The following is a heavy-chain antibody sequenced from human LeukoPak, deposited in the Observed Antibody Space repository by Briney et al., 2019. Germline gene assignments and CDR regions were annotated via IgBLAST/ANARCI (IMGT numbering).Heavy chain of an antibody. D-gene: IGHD3-22*01. CDR2: IHRSGST. V-gene: IGHV4-38-2*02. CDR3: ARGTDYYDSSGWLDP. Sequence: SETLSLTCTVSGDSISSGHYWDWIRQPPGRGLEWIGSIHRSGSTWYNPSLKSRVTISLDTSQTQISLRVTSVTAADTAVYYCARGTDYYDSSGWLDPWGQGTLVTVSS. CDR1: GDSISSGHY. J-gene: IGHJ5*02.